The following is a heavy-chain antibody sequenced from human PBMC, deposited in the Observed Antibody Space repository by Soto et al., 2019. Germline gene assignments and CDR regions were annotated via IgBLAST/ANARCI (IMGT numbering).Heavy chain of an antibody. CDR3: ARVKKVPDYYYMDV. D-gene: IGHD1-1*01. J-gene: IGHJ6*03. CDR2: IIPILGIA. CDR1: GGTFSSYT. Sequence: QVQLVQSGAEVKKPGSSVKVSCKASGGTFSSYTISWVRQAPGQGLEWMGRIIPILGIANYAQKFQVRVTITADKSTSTAYMELSSLRSEDTAVYYCARVKKVPDYYYMDVWGKGTTVTVSS. V-gene: IGHV1-69*02.